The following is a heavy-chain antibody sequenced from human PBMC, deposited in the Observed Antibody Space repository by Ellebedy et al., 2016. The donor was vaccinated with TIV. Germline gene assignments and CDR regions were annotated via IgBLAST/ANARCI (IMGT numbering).Heavy chain of an antibody. CDR3: ARILDYDFWSGPLTDGMDV. V-gene: IGHV2-70*11. J-gene: IGHJ6*02. CDR1: GFSLSTSGMC. Sequence: SGPTLVKPTQTLTLTCTFSGFSLSTSGMCVSWIRQPPGKALEWLARIDWDDDKYYSTSLKTRLTISKDTSKNQVVLTMTNMDPVDTATYYCARILDYDFWSGPLTDGMDVWGQGTTVTVSS. D-gene: IGHD3-3*01. CDR2: IDWDDDK.